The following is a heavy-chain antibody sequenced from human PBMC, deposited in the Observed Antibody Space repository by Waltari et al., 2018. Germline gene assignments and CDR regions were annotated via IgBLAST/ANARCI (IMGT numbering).Heavy chain of an antibody. CDR1: GGSISSSSYY. CDR2: IYYSGST. Sequence: QLQLQESGPGLVKPSETLSLTCTVSGGSISSSSYYWGWIRQPPGKGLEWIGSIYYSGSTYYNPSLKSRVTISVDTSKNQFSLKLSSVTAADTAVYYCARGIVVVPAAMKGLYYYYGMDVW. CDR3: ARGIVVVPAAMKGLYYYYGMDV. V-gene: IGHV4-39*07. J-gene: IGHJ6*01. D-gene: IGHD2-2*01.